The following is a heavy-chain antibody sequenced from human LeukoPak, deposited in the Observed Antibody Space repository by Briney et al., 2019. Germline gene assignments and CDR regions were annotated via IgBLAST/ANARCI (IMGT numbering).Heavy chain of an antibody. CDR2: IKQDGSEK. V-gene: IGHV3-7*03. CDR1: GFTFSNYW. D-gene: IGHD5-24*01. Sequence: GGSLRLSCAASGFTFSNYWMSWVRQAPGKGLEWVANIKQDGSEKNYVDSVKGRFTISRDNSKNSLYLQMNSLRTEDTALYYCAKEPEMATISDYWGQGTLVTVSS. CDR3: AKEPEMATISDY. J-gene: IGHJ4*02.